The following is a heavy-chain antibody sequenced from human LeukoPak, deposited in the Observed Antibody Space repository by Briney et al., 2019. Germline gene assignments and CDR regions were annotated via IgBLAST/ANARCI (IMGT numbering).Heavy chain of an antibody. V-gene: IGHV3-23*01. CDR2: ISGGGGST. J-gene: IGHJ4*02. CDR3: AKVIDSTSSGGFDY. Sequence: PGGSLRLSCAASGFTFSSYAMSWVRQAPGKGLEWVSAISGGGGSTYYADSVKGRFTISRDNSKNTLYLQMNSLRAEDTAVYYCAKVIDSTSSGGFDYSGQGILATVSS. D-gene: IGHD6-6*01. CDR1: GFTFSSYA.